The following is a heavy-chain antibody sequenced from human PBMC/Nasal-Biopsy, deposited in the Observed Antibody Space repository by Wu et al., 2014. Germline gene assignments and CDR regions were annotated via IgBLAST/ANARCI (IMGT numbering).Heavy chain of an antibody. CDR2: IYYSGSA. Sequence: TLSLTCIVSGGSISSSRHYWAWIRQSPGKGLEWIGTIYYSGSASYNPSLESRVTISIDTSKNHFSLRLNSVTATDTARYYCARQNPGWFDRLDYWGQGTLVTVSS. CDR3: ARQNPGWFDRLDY. D-gene: IGHD2-15*01. CDR1: GGSISSSRHY. V-gene: IGHV4-39*01. J-gene: IGHJ4*02.